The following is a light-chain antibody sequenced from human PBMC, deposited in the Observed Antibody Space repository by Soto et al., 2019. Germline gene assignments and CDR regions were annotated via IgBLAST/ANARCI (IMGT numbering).Light chain of an antibody. V-gene: IGLV2-14*03. CDR3: SSYTRGATYV. CDR2: DVS. Sequence: QSVLTQPASMSGSPGQSITISCTGSSSDVGTYNYDSWYQQYHPGEAPKLIIYDVSHRPAGVSHRFSGSNSGNTAALTISGLQTEDEADYYCSSYTRGATYVFGAGTKLTVL. J-gene: IGLJ1*01. CDR1: SSDVGTYNY.